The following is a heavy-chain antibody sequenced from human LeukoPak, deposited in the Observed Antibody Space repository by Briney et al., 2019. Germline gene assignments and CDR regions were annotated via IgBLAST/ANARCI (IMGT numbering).Heavy chain of an antibody. CDR3: ARVAEAAAFDY. V-gene: IGHV3-30*02. CDR2: IRNDGSNK. D-gene: IGHD6-13*01. CDR1: GFTFSTYD. Sequence: PGGSLRLSCAASGFTFSTYDMYWVRQAPGKGLEWVASIRNDGSNKYYADSVKGRFTISRDNSKNTLYLQMNSPRAEDTAVYYCARVAEAAAFDYWGQGTLVTVSS. J-gene: IGHJ4*02.